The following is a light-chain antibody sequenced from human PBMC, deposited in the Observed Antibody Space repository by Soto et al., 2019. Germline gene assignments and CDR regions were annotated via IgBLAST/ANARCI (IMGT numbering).Light chain of an antibody. CDR2: KAS. CDR1: QSISSW. CDR3: QEYHSYSRT. J-gene: IGKJ1*01. V-gene: IGKV1-5*03. Sequence: DIQMTQSPSTLSASVGDRVTITCRASQSISSWLAWYQQKPGKAPKLLIYKASSLESGVPSRFSGSGSGTEFTLTISSLQPDDFATYYCQEYHSYSRTFGQGTKV.